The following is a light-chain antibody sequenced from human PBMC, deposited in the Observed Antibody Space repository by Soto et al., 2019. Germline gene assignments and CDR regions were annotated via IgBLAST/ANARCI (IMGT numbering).Light chain of an antibody. CDR2: DVS. J-gene: IGLJ1*01. Sequence: QSVLTQPASVSGSPGQSIAISCTGTSSDVGGYNYVSWYQQHPGKAPKLMIYDVSKRPSGVSNRFSGSKSGNTASLTISGLQAEDEADYYCCSYTTSSTYVFGTGTKVTVL. CDR1: SSDVGGYNY. CDR3: CSYTTSSTYV. V-gene: IGLV2-14*03.